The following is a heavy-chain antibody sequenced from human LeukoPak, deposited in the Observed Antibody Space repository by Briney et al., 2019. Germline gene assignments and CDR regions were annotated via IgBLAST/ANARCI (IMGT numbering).Heavy chain of an antibody. J-gene: IGHJ4*02. CDR2: TYSGGST. CDR1: GFTVSSNY. CDR3: ARGYYYDSSGYPNFDY. Sequence: PGGSLRLSCAASGFTVSSNYMSWVRQAPGKGLEWVSVTYSGGSTYYADSVKGRFTISRDNSKNTLYLQMNSLRAEDTAVYYCARGYYYDSSGYPNFDYWGQGTLVTVSS. V-gene: IGHV3-66*01. D-gene: IGHD3-22*01.